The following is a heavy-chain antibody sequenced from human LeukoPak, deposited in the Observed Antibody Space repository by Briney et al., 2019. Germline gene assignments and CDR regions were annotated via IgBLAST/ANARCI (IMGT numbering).Heavy chain of an antibody. CDR3: ARDRPPGLGTVDY. CDR2: INAGNGNT. Sequence: ASVKVSCKASGYTFTGYYMHWVRQAPGQRLEWMGWINAGNGNTKYSQKFQGRVTITRDTSASTAYMELSSLRSEDTAVYYCARDRPPGLGTVDYWGQGTLVTVSS. V-gene: IGHV1-3*01. D-gene: IGHD1-14*01. J-gene: IGHJ4*02. CDR1: GYTFTGYY.